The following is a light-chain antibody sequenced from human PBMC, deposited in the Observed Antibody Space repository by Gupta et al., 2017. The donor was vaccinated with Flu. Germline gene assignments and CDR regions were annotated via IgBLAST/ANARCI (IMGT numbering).Light chain of an antibody. CDR1: QSISSW. CDR2: KAS. Sequence: DIQMTQSPSTLSASVGDRVTITCRASQSISSWLAWYQQKPGKAPKLLIYKASRGESGVPSRFSGSGSGTEFTLTSSSRQPDDFATYYCQQDNSYFTFGHGTKVDIK. V-gene: IGKV1-5*03. CDR3: QQDNSYFT. J-gene: IGKJ3*01.